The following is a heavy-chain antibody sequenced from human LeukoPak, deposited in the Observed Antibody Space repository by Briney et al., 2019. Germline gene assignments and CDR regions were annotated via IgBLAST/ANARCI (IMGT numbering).Heavy chain of an antibody. CDR2: IIPIFGTA. D-gene: IGHD1-26*01. CDR1: GGTFSSYA. J-gene: IGHJ4*02. Sequence: SVKVSCKASGGTFSSYAISWVRQAPGQGLEWMGGIIPIFGTANYAQKFRGRVTITADESTSTAYMELSSLRSEDTAVYYCARSPGGSFPFDYWGQGTLVTVSS. CDR3: ARSPGGSFPFDY. V-gene: IGHV1-69*13.